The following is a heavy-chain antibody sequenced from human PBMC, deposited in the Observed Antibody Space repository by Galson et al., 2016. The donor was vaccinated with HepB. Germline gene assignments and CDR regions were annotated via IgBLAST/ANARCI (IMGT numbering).Heavy chain of an antibody. V-gene: IGHV4-4*02. CDR2: IYHTGTS. CDR1: GASISDSNW. CDR3: ARAAIIPGARMVCDP. Sequence: SETLSLTCAVSGASISDSNWWTWVRQVPGKGLEWIGEIYHTGTSNNNPFLSSRFTLSVDKSRNQFSLNLTSVPAAVTAVYYCARAAIIPGARMVCDPWGQGTLVTVSS. D-gene: IGHD2-8*01. J-gene: IGHJ5*02.